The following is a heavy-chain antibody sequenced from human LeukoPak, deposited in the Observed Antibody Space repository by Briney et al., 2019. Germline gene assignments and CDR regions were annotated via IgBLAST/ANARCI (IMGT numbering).Heavy chain of an antibody. CDR1: GFTFSTYG. Sequence: GTSLRLSCAASGFTFSTYGMNWVRQAPGKGLEWVAFTLYDESTKYYADSLKGRFTISRDNSKNTLYLLINTLRPEDTAVYYCARDYEWLRSLDYWGQGTLVTVSS. CDR3: ARDYEWLRSLDY. J-gene: IGHJ4*02. CDR2: TLYDESTK. D-gene: IGHD5-12*01. V-gene: IGHV3-30*03.